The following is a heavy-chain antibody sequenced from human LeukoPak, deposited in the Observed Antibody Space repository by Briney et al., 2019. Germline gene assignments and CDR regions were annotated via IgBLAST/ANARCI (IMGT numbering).Heavy chain of an antibody. D-gene: IGHD3-22*01. J-gene: IGHJ4*02. CDR3: ARDNRYYYDSRPFDY. CDR2: ISSSGSTI. V-gene: IGHV3-48*03. Sequence: PGGSLRLSCAASGFTFSSYEMNWVRQAPGKGLEWVSYISSSGSTIYYADSVKGRFTISRDNAKNSLYLQMNSLRAEDTAVYYCARDNRYYYDSRPFDYWGQGTLVTVSS. CDR1: GFTFSSYE.